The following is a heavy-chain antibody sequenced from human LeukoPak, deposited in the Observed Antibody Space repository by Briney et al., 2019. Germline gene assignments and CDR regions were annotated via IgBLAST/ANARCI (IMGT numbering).Heavy chain of an antibody. CDR2: IYYSGST. CDR1: GGSISSYY. V-gene: IGHV4-59*08. CDR3: ARHLGRGFDY. D-gene: IGHD3-10*01. Sequence: ASETLSLTCTVSGGSISSYYWSWIRQPPGKGLEWIGYIYYSGSTNYNPSLKSRVTISVDTSKNQFSLKLSSVTAADTAVYYCARHLGRGFDYWGQGALVTVSS. J-gene: IGHJ4*02.